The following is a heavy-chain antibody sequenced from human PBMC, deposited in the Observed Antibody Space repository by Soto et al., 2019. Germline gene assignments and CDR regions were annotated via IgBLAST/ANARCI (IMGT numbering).Heavy chain of an antibody. CDR2: IRSTTYGGTS. Sequence: EVQLVESGGGLVQPGRSLRLSCTASGLTFADSTLPCFRQAPGKGLEWVGLIRSTTYGGTSEYAASVEDRFTLSREDAKSTAYLQMNSLKTEDTAVYYCSRDARPFGAFDSWGQGTMVIVSS. CDR3: SRDARPFGAFDS. J-gene: IGHJ3*02. CDR1: GLTFADST. D-gene: IGHD3-10*01. V-gene: IGHV3-49*03.